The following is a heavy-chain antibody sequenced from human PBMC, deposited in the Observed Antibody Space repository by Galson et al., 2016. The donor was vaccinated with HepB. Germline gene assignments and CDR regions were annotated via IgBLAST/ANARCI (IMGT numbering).Heavy chain of an antibody. CDR1: GFTFSMYW. J-gene: IGHJ1*01. V-gene: IGHV3-7*01. Sequence: SLRLSCAGSGFTFSMYWMGWVRQAPGREPEWLANIKGDGGDKYYVDSVNGRFTVSRDNAKNSIYLQMNSLRGEDTAVYYCVRNSRSPDYWGQGTLVTVSS. D-gene: IGHD1-7*01. CDR2: IKGDGGDK. CDR3: VRNSRSPDY.